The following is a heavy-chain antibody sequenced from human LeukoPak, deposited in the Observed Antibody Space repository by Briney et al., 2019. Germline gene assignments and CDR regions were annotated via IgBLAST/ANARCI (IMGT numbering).Heavy chain of an antibody. CDR1: GFTFSSYA. Sequence: GGSLRLSCAASGFTFSSYAMSWVRQAPGKGLEWVSAISGSGGSTYYADSVKGRFTISRDNSKNTLYLQMNSLRAEDTAVYYCARDQWFGELAYYYYYYMDVWGKGTTVTVSS. CDR3: ARDQWFGELAYYYYYYMDV. J-gene: IGHJ6*03. V-gene: IGHV3-23*01. D-gene: IGHD3-10*01. CDR2: ISGSGGST.